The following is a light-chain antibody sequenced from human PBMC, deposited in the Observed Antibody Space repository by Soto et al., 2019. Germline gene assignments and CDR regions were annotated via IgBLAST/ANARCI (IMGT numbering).Light chain of an antibody. Sequence: QSVLTQSSSASASRGSSVKLTCTLSSGHTVIAWHQQQPGKAPRYLMKVEGSGSYDRGSGVPVRFSGSSSGADRYLTISNLQSEDEADYYCETWDSNTHVFGSGTKVTVL. CDR1: SGHTV. J-gene: IGLJ1*01. CDR3: ETWDSNTHV. V-gene: IGLV4-60*03. CDR2: VEGSGSY.